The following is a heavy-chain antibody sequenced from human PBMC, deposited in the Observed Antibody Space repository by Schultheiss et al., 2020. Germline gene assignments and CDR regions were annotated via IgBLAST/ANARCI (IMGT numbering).Heavy chain of an antibody. CDR3: ARPADRDGYNVPA. J-gene: IGHJ5*02. Sequence: GGSLRLSCKGSGYSFTSYWIGWVRQMPGKGLEWMGIIYPGDSDTRYSPSFQGQVTISADKSISTAYLQWSSLKASDTAMYYCARPADRDGYNVPAWGQGTLVTVSS. CDR2: IYPGDSDT. CDR1: GYSFTSYW. D-gene: IGHD5-24*01. V-gene: IGHV5-51*01.